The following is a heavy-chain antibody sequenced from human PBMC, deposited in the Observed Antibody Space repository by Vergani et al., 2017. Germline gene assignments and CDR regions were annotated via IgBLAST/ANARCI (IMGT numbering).Heavy chain of an antibody. CDR1: GYTFTNYD. Sequence: QVHLVQSGAEVKRPGASVRVSCKASGYTFTNYDINWVRQAPGQGLEWVGWMSPKSGNTGYSQKLQGRVTMTRDTSKSTAYLDVVGLRSDDTALYFCVXAELLAHGYYFAFWGQGTRVTVFS. D-gene: IGHD1-7*01. V-gene: IGHV1-8*01. J-gene: IGHJ4*02. CDR3: VXAELLAHGYYFAF. CDR2: MSPKSGNT.